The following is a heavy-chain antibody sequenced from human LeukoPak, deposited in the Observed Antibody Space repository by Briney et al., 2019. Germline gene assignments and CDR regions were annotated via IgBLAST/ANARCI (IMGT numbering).Heavy chain of an antibody. J-gene: IGHJ4*02. D-gene: IGHD1-26*01. Sequence: GGSLRLSCAASGFTFSSYTMNWVRQAPGKGLEWVSSISTSSSYIYYADSVKGRFTISRDNAKNSLYLQMNSLRAEDTAVYYCARGKWEPLDYWGQGTLVTVSS. CDR1: GFTFSSYT. CDR3: ARGKWEPLDY. V-gene: IGHV3-21*01. CDR2: ISTSSSYI.